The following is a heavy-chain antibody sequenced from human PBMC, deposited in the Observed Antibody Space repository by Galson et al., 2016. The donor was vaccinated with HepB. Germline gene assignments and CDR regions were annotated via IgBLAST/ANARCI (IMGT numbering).Heavy chain of an antibody. D-gene: IGHD2-15*01. CDR3: ARDTKGRVEVVVAANYYYYYGMDV. J-gene: IGHJ6*02. Sequence: SLRLSCAASGFTFDDYAMHWVRQVSGRGLEWVSGVTWNSEYIGYADSVKGRFTISRDNANNSLYLQMNSLRAEDTAVYYCARDTKGRVEVVVAANYYYYYGMDVWGQGTTVTVSS. CDR1: GFTFDDYA. CDR2: VTWNSEYI. V-gene: IGHV3-9*01.